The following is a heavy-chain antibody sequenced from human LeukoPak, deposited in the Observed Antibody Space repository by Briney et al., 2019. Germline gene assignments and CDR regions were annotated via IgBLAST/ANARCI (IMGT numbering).Heavy chain of an antibody. CDR1: GYSFTSYW. V-gene: IGHV5-51*01. CDR3: ARMVRGVMGEFDP. CDR2: IYPGDSDT. Sequence: GESLKISCKGSGYSFTSYWIGWVRQMPGKGLEWMGIIYPGDSDTRYSPSFQGQVTIPADKSISTTYLQWSSLKAPDTAMYYCARMVRGVMGEFDPWGQGTLVTVSS. D-gene: IGHD3-10*01. J-gene: IGHJ5*02.